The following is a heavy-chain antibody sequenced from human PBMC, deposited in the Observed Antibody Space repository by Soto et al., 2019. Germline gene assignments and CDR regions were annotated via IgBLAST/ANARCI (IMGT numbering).Heavy chain of an antibody. CDR2: VNHIGST. D-gene: IGHD6-13*01. CDR1: GGSITNFY. CDR3: GRASLSYSSNWLDS. V-gene: IGHV4-59*01. Sequence: QVQLQESGPGLVKPSETLSLNCSVSGGSITNFYWSWIRQPPRRGLEWSGYVNHIGSTKYNPSLDIQSTISVDSPKNMFSPKVNAVTPADTAVYYCGRASLSYSSNWLDSWGQGTLVTVAS. J-gene: IGHJ5*01.